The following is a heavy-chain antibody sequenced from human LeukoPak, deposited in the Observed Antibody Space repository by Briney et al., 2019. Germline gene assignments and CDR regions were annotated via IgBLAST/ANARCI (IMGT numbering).Heavy chain of an antibody. V-gene: IGHV3-53*01. D-gene: IGHD1-26*01. Sequence: GGSLRLSCAASGFTVNTNYMSWVRQAPGKGLEWVSIMHSVGTTYYAGSVKGRFTFSRDNSKNTLYLQMNNLRAEDTAVYYCARDGSSGRGYYYYYGMDVWGEGTTVTVSS. CDR2: MHSVGTT. CDR1: GFTVNTNY. CDR3: ARDGSSGRGYYYYYGMDV. J-gene: IGHJ6*04.